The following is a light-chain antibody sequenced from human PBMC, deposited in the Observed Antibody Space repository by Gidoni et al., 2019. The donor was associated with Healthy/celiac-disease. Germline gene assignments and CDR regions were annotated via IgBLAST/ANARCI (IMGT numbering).Light chain of an antibody. CDR2: KAS. V-gene: IGKV1-5*03. J-gene: IGKJ2*01. Sequence: DIQMTQSPSTLSASVGDRVTITCRASQSISSWLAWYQQKPGKAPKLRIYKASSLESGVPSRFSGSGSGTEFTLTISSLQPDDFATYYCQQYNSYQYTFGQXTKLEIK. CDR1: QSISSW. CDR3: QQYNSYQYT.